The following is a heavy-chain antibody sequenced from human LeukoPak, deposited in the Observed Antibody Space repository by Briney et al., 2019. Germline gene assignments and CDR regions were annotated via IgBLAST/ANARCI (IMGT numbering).Heavy chain of an antibody. CDR3: ARGATVTTIYYYYYMDV. V-gene: IGHV3-21*01. CDR2: ISYLSSHV. Sequence: PGGSLRLSCSASGFTFSDYDMNWVRQAPGKGLEWVSSISYLSSHVYYGDSVKGRFTISRDNAKNSLNLQMNSLRAEDTAVYYCARGATVTTIYYYYYMDVWGKGTTVTVSS. J-gene: IGHJ6*03. D-gene: IGHD5-12*01. CDR1: GFTFSDYD.